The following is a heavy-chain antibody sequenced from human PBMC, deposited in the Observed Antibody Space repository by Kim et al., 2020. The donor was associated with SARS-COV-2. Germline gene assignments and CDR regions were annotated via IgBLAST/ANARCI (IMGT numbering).Heavy chain of an antibody. V-gene: IGHV3-30*01. J-gene: IGHJ4*02. CDR3: ARGYDILTGYFYFDY. D-gene: IGHD3-9*01. Sequence: ESARSPFTISRDNAKNTLYLQMNSLRAEDTAVYYCARGYDILTGYFYFDYWGQGTLVTVSS.